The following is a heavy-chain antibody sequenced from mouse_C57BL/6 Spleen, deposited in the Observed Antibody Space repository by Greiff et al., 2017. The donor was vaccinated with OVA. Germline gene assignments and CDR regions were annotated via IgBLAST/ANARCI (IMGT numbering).Heavy chain of an antibody. Sequence: VQLQQSGAELVKPGASVKLSCKASGYTFTEYTIHWVKQRSGQGLEWIGWFYPGSGSIKYNEKFKDKATLTADKSSSTVYMELSRLTSEDSAVYFCARHEDDWDYYGSSPFAYWGQGTLVTVSA. J-gene: IGHJ3*01. CDR3: ARHEDDWDYYGSSPFAY. CDR2: FYPGSGSI. V-gene: IGHV1-62-2*01. D-gene: IGHD1-1*01. CDR1: GYTFTEYT.